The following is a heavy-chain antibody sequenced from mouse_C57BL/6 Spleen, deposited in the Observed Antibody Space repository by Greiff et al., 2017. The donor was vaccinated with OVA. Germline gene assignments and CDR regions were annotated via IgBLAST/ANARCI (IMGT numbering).Heavy chain of an antibody. D-gene: IGHD1-1*01. CDR2: INPNYGTT. CDR3: ARSGYFITTVVAHFDY. J-gene: IGHJ2*01. CDR1: GYSFTDYN. V-gene: IGHV1-39*01. Sequence: EVQLKESGPELVKPGASVKISCKASGYSFTDYNMNWVKQSNGKSLEWIGVINPNYGTTSYNQKFKGKATLTVDQSSSTAYMQLNSLTSEDSAVYYCARSGYFITTVVAHFDYWGQGTTLTVSS.